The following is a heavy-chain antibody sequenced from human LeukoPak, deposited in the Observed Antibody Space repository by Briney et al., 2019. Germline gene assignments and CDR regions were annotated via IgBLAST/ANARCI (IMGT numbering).Heavy chain of an antibody. D-gene: IGHD3-9*01. CDR3: ARDSNYDILTGPRPAFDI. J-gene: IGHJ3*02. Sequence: GGSLRLSCAASGFTFSSYAMNWVRQAPGKGLEWVSGISGSGDNTYYADSVKGRFTISRDNSKNTLYLQMNSLRAEDTAVYYCARDSNYDILTGPRPAFDIWGQGTMVTVSS. CDR2: ISGSGDNT. V-gene: IGHV3-23*01. CDR1: GFTFSSYA.